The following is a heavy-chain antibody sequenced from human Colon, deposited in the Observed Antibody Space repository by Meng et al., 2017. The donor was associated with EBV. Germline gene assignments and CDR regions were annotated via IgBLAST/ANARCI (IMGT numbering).Heavy chain of an antibody. J-gene: IGHJ4*02. D-gene: IGHD3-9*01. Sequence: VQPVQPGEGVKQPXXXXEVXXKASGGSFSTCAFSWVRQAPGPGLEWMGGLIPAFATAHYAQKFQGRVTITADESATTGYMELSSLTSEDTAIYYCASRPGFEVLWAFDYWGQGTLVTVSS. V-gene: IGHV1-69*01. CDR1: GGSFSTCA. CDR2: LIPAFATA. CDR3: ASRPGFEVLWAFDY.